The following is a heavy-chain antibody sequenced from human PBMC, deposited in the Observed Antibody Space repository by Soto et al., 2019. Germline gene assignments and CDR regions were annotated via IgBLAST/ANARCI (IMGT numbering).Heavy chain of an antibody. V-gene: IGHV3-11*06. CDR3: ARDRCPGGIALGDFDI. CDR1: GFTFSDYY. CDR2: IRGSSAYK. D-gene: IGHD2-15*01. Sequence: QVQLVESGGGLVKPGGSLRLSCAASGFTFSDYYMNWIRQAPGKGLEWVSYIRGSSAYKNYADSMQGRFTVTRDNAQNSLYLQMNSLTVEDTAIYYCARDRCPGGIALGDFDIWGQWTVVTVSS. J-gene: IGHJ3*02.